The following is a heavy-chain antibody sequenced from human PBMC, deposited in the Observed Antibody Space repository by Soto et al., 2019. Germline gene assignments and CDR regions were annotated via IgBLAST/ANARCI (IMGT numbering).Heavy chain of an antibody. CDR2: ISNDGSNE. CDR1: GFTLSSFA. J-gene: IGHJ6*02. CDR3: ARAAPGMDV. V-gene: IGHV3-30-3*01. Sequence: QVQLVESGGGVVQPGRSLRLSCAASGFTLSSFAMHWVRQAPGKGLEWVTLISNDGSNEHYADSVRGRFTISRDNSKHMLYLQMSSLRPEDTAVYYCARAAPGMDVWGQGTTVTVSS.